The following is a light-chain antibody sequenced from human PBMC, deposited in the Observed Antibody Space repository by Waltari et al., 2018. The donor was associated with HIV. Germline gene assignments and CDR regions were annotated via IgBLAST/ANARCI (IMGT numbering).Light chain of an antibody. V-gene: IGKV3-11*01. J-gene: IGKJ3*01. CDR1: QCDSSN. Sequence: EIMMTQSPATLSVSPGERATLSCRASQCDSSNLVWYSQKPGQPPGHLIYNTSNRATGIAARFRVSGSETDFTLTIRTLEPGDFAVYYCQQRDNWPITFGPGAKVEI. CDR3: QQRDNWPIT. CDR2: NTS.